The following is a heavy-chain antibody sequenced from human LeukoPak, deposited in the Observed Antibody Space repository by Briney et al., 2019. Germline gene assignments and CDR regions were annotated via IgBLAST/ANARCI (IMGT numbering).Heavy chain of an antibody. D-gene: IGHD3-10*01. V-gene: IGHV3-13*01. Sequence: PGGSLRLSCAASGFTFSRFDMHWVRHSAGKGLEWVSAIGTSGDTYYAVSVKGRFTVSREDAKNSFYLQMNSLRAGDTAVYFCARATTRVYYHGMDVWGQGTTVTVSS. CDR3: ARATTRVYYHGMDV. CDR1: GFTFSRFD. J-gene: IGHJ6*02. CDR2: IGTSGDT.